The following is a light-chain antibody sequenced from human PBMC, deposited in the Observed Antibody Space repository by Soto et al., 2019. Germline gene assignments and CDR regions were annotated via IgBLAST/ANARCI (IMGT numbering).Light chain of an antibody. V-gene: IGKV3-15*01. Sequence: IVLTQSPATLSVSPGERATLSCRASQSISSLLAWYQQKPGQAPRLLIHGASTRAPGFPARFSGSGSGTDFTLTISRLEPEDFAVYYCQQYGSSITFGQGTRLEIK. CDR2: GAS. CDR3: QQYGSSIT. J-gene: IGKJ5*01. CDR1: QSISSL.